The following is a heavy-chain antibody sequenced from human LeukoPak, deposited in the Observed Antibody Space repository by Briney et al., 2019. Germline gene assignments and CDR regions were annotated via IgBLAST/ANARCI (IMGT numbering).Heavy chain of an antibody. V-gene: IGHV3-23*01. CDR1: GFTFGDYA. CDR3: TSGMTYYYGSGTVGPYYYYMDV. J-gene: IGHJ6*03. Sequence: PGGSLRLSCTASGFTFGDYAMSWFRQAPGKGLEWVSAISGSGGSTYYADSVKGRFTISRDNSKSTLYLQMNSLKTEDTAVYYCTSGMTYYYGSGTVGPYYYYMDVWGKGTTVTVSS. CDR2: ISGSGGST. D-gene: IGHD3-10*01.